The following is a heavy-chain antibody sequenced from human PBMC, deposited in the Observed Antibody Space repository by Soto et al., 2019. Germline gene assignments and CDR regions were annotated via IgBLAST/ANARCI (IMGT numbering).Heavy chain of an antibody. J-gene: IGHJ6*02. V-gene: IGHV3-30-3*01. CDR1: GFTFSSYP. CDR3: ARPCLYSSNPHYYYYGMDV. CDR2: ISYDGTNE. D-gene: IGHD6-13*01. Sequence: QVQLVESGGGVVQPGRSLRLSCAASGFTFSSYPMDWVRQAPGKGLEWVAVISYDGTNEHYADSVKGRFTISRDNSMNTLYLQMNSLRAEDTAVYYCARPCLYSSNPHYYYYGMDVWGQGTTVTVSS.